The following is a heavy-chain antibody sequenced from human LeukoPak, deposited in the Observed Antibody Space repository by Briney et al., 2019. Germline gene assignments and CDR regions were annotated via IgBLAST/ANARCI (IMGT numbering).Heavy chain of an antibody. D-gene: IGHD3-22*01. Sequence: GGSLRLSCTASGFTFSNFWMGWVRQAPGKGLEWVANIKQDETEKFYLGSVKGRFTISRDNAKNSLYLQMNSLRAEDTALYYCALISDHYDSSGYLEGYWGQGTLVTVSS. CDR1: GFTFSNFW. V-gene: IGHV3-7*03. CDR3: ALISDHYDSSGYLEGY. J-gene: IGHJ4*02. CDR2: IKQDETEK.